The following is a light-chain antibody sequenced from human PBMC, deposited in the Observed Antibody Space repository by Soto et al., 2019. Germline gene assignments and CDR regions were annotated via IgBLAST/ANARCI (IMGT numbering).Light chain of an antibody. V-gene: IGKV3-11*01. J-gene: IGKJ2*01. Sequence: EIVLTQSPATLSLSPGERATLSSRASESVSSYLAWNQQQPGQAPMLLIYGASNRATGIPARFSGSGSGTDFTLTIRSLEPEEFAVYYCHECNNWPRTFSQRTKLEIK. CDR1: ESVSSY. CDR3: HECNNWPRT. CDR2: GAS.